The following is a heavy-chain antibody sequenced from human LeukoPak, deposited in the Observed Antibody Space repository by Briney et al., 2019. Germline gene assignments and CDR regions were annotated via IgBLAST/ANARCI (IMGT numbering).Heavy chain of an antibody. D-gene: IGHD6-6*01. CDR3: ARDQGYSSSLLGGYYMDV. CDR1: GFTFSDYY. J-gene: IGHJ6*03. V-gene: IGHV3-11*04. CDR2: ISSSGSTI. Sequence: GGSLRLSCAASGFTFSDYYMSWIRQAPGKGLEWVSYISSSGSTIYYADSVKGRFTISRDNAKNSLYLQMNSLRAEDTAVYYCARDQGYSSSLLGGYYMDVWGKGTTVTVSS.